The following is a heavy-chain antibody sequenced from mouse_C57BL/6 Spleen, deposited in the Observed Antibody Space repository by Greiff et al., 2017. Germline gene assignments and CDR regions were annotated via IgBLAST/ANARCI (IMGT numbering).Heavy chain of an antibody. J-gene: IGHJ3*01. D-gene: IGHD1-2*01. CDR3: ARYGYSSLFAY. CDR2: IDPSDSYT. Sequence: VQLQQPGAELVMPGASVKLSCKASGYTFPSYWMHWVKQRPGQGLEWIGEIDPSDSYTNYNQKFKGKSTLTVDKSSSPAYMQLSSLTSGDSAVYYCARYGYSSLFAYWGQVALVTVSA. V-gene: IGHV1-69*01. CDR1: GYTFPSYW.